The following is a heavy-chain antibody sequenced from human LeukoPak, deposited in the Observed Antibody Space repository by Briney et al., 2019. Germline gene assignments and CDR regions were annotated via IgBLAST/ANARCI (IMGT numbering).Heavy chain of an antibody. CDR2: ISSSSTI. V-gene: IGHV3-48*01. CDR1: GFTFSSYS. Sequence: GGSLRLSCAASGFTFSSYSMNWVRQAPGKGLEWVSYISSSSTIYYADSVKGRFTISRDNAKNSLYLQMNSLRAEDTAVYYCARAETAMVTSWFDPWGQGTLVTVSS. CDR3: ARAETAMVTSWFDP. J-gene: IGHJ5*02. D-gene: IGHD5-18*01.